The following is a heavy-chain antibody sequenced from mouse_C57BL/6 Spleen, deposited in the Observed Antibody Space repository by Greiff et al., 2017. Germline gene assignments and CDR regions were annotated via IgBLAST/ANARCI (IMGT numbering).Heavy chain of an antibody. CDR3: ARGPIYYGYGWFAY. Sequence: VQLQQPGAELVMPGASVKLSCKASGYTFTSYWMHWVKQRPGQGLEWIGEIDPSDSYTNYNQKFKGKSTLTVDKSSSTAYMQLSSLTSEDSAVYYCARGPIYYGYGWFAYWGQGTLVTVSA. J-gene: IGHJ3*01. V-gene: IGHV1-69*01. CDR1: GYTFTSYW. CDR2: IDPSDSYT. D-gene: IGHD2-2*01.